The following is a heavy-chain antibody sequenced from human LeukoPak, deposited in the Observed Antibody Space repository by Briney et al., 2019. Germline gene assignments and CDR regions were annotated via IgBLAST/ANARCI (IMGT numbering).Heavy chain of an antibody. CDR3: ARTQSDSSGYYSLDY. CDR2: IYYSGST. V-gene: IGHV4-59*01. CDR1: GGSISSYY. Sequence: SETLSLTCTVSGGSISSYYWSWIRQPPGKGLEWIGYIYYSGSTNHNPSLKSRVTISVDTSKNQFSLKLSSVTAADTAVYYCARTQSDSSGYYSLDYWGQGTLVTVSS. J-gene: IGHJ4*02. D-gene: IGHD3-22*01.